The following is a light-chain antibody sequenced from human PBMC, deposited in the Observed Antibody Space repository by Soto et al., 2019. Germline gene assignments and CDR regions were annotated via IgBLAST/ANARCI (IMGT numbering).Light chain of an antibody. J-gene: IGKJ4*01. Sequence: EIVMTQSPATLSVSPGERATLSCRPSQSVSSNLAWYQQKPGQAPGLLIYGASTRATGIPARFSGSGSGTEFTLTISSLQSEDFAVYYCQQYNNWPFTFGGGTKVDIK. CDR3: QQYNNWPFT. CDR1: QSVSSN. V-gene: IGKV3-15*01. CDR2: GAS.